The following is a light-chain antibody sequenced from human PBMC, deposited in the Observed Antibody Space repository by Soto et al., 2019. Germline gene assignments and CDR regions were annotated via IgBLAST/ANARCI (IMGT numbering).Light chain of an antibody. CDR3: QTWGTGIQV. Sequence: QLVLTQSPSASASLGASVKLTCTLRSGHSSYAIAWHQQQPEKGPRYLMKLNSDGSHSKGDGIPDRFSGSSSGAERYLTISSLQSEDEADYCCQTWGTGIQVFGGGTKVTVL. J-gene: IGLJ2*01. V-gene: IGLV4-69*01. CDR1: SGHSSYA. CDR2: LNSDGSH.